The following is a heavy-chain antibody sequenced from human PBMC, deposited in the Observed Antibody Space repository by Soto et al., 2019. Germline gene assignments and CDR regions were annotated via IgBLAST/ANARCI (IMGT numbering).Heavy chain of an antibody. Sequence: PGESLKISCKGSGYTFTSYWIGWVRQMPGKGLEWMGIIYPGDSDTKYSPSFQGQVTISADKSISTAYLQWSSLKASDTATYYCARPGYGDLHYFDYWGQGTLVTVS. CDR1: GYTFTSYW. CDR2: IYPGDSDT. J-gene: IGHJ4*02. D-gene: IGHD4-17*01. CDR3: ARPGYGDLHYFDY. V-gene: IGHV5-51*01.